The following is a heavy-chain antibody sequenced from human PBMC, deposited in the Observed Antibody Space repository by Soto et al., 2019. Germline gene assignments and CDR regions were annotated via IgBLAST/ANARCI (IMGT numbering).Heavy chain of an antibody. V-gene: IGHV1-69*14. D-gene: IGHD4-17*01. CDR1: GGTFSSYA. CDR2: IIPIFGTA. Sequence: QVQLVQSGAGVKKPGSSVKVSCKTSGGTFSSYAINWVRQAPGQGLEWMGGIIPIFGTANYAQKFQGRITITADKSTNTSYMGLRSLRSDDTAVYYCASSPPPTVTMYSRFFDLWGRGTLVTVSS. J-gene: IGHJ2*01. CDR3: ASSPPPTVTMYSRFFDL.